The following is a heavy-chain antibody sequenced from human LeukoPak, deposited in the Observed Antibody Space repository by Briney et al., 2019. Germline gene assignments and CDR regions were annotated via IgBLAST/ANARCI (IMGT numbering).Heavy chain of an antibody. D-gene: IGHD1-7*01. CDR2: MNPNSGNT. V-gene: IGHV1-8*02. CDR3: ARFRGLELRPG. Sequence: ASVKVSCKASGYTFTGYYMHWVRQATGQGLEWMGWMNPNSGNTGYAQKFQGRVTMTRNTSISTAYMELSSLRSEDTAVYYCARFRGLELRPGWGQGTLVTVSS. CDR1: GYTFTGYY. J-gene: IGHJ4*02.